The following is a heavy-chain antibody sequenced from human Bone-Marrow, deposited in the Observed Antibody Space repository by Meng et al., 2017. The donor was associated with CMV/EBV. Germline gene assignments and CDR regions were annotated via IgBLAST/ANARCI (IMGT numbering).Heavy chain of an antibody. CDR1: GGSISSYY. D-gene: IGHD3-10*01. J-gene: IGHJ6*02. Sequence: SETLSLTCTVSGGSISSYYWSWIRQPPGKGLEWIGYIYYSGSTNYNSSLKSRVTISVDTSKNQFSLQLSSVTAADTAVYYCARELSWFGEFGLDVWGQGTTVTVSS. CDR2: IYYSGST. V-gene: IGHV4-59*01. CDR3: ARELSWFGEFGLDV.